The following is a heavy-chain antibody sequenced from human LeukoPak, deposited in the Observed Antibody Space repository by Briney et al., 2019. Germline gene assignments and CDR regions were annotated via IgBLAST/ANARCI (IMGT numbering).Heavy chain of an antibody. CDR3: ARDSGSYYDHGIDY. Sequence: GASVKVSCKASRYIFTSYYIHWVRQAPGQGLEWMGWINPNSGGTNYAQKFQGRVTMTRDTSISTAYMELSRLRSDDTAVYYCARDSGSYYDHGIDYWGQGTLVTVSS. CDR1: RYIFTSYY. D-gene: IGHD1-26*01. CDR2: INPNSGGT. V-gene: IGHV1-2*02. J-gene: IGHJ4*02.